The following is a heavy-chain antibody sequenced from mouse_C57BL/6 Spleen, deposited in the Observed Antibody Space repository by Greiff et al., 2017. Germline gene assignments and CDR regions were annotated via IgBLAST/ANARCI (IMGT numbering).Heavy chain of an antibody. CDR1: GYTFTSYW. Sequence: QVQLQQPGAELVKPGASVKLSCKASGYTFTSYWMHWVKQRPGRGLEWIGRIEPNSGGTKYNEKIKSKATLTVDKHSSAAYMKLSSLTSEDSAVYYCARYESNPLYAMDYWGQGTSVTVSS. D-gene: IGHD2-5*01. CDR2: IEPNSGGT. V-gene: IGHV1-72*01. J-gene: IGHJ4*01. CDR3: ARYESNPLYAMDY.